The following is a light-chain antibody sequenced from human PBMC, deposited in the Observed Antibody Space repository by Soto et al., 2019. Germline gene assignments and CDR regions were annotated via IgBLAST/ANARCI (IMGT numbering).Light chain of an antibody. J-gene: IGLJ1*01. V-gene: IGLV2-14*01. Sequence: QSALTQPASVSGSPGQSITISCTGTSSDVGGYNYVSWYQQHPGKAPKLMIYEVSHWPSGVSNRFSGSKSGNTASLTISGLQTEDEADYYCSSYTGSSTLGFGTGTKLTVL. CDR3: SSYTGSSTLG. CDR1: SSDVGGYNY. CDR2: EVS.